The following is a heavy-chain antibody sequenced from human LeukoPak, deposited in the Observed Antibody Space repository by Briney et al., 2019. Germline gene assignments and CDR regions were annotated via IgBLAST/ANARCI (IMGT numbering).Heavy chain of an antibody. D-gene: IGHD6-13*01. CDR3: ARAGSWKLNFDY. CDR1: GDSVSSPNYY. J-gene: IGHJ4*02. CDR2: IYNSGRT. Sequence: SETLSLTCTVSGDSVSSPNYYWNWIRQPPGKGLEWIGYIYNSGRTNYNPSLKSRVTISVDTSKNQVSLKLSSVTAADTAVYYCARAGSWKLNFDYWGQGTLVTVSS. V-gene: IGHV4-61*01.